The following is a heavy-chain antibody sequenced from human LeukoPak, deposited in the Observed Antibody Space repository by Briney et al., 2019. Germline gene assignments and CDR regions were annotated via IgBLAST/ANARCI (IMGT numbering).Heavy chain of an antibody. CDR2: IYYSGST. CDR3: ARHLTPPPGDSYGYLVGSFDP. CDR1: GGSISSSSYY. J-gene: IGHJ5*02. D-gene: IGHD5-18*01. V-gene: IGHV4-39*01. Sequence: SETLSLTCTVSGGSISSSSYYWGWIRQPPGKGLEWIGSIYYSGSTYYNPSLKSRVTISVDTSKNQFSLKLSSVTAADTAVYYCARHLTPPPGDSYGYLVGSFDPWAREPWSPSPQ.